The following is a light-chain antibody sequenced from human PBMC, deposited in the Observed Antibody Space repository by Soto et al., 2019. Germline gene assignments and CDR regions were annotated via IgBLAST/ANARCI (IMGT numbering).Light chain of an antibody. Sequence: EIVMTQSPATLSVSPGERATLSCRASQSVSSNFAWYQQKPGQAPRLLIYGASTRATGIPARFSGSGSGTEFTVTISSLQSEDFAVYYCQQYNNWPRRTCRQGTKVEIK. J-gene: IGKJ1*01. CDR3: QQYNNWPRRT. V-gene: IGKV3-15*01. CDR1: QSVSSN. CDR2: GAS.